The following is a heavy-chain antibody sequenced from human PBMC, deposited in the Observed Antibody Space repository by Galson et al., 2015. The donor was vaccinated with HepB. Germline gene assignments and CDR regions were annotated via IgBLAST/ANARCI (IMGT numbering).Heavy chain of an antibody. CDR3: ARDCRGGDCLTPEGYYYNMDV. D-gene: IGHD2-21*01. V-gene: IGHV3-53*01. Sequence: SLRLSCAASGFSVRRTYMNWVRQAPGKGLEWVSIIYRDDKTDYADLVKGRFTFSRDSSKNTLYLQMNSLRPDDTAVYFCARDCRGGDCLTPEGYYYNMDVWGRGTTVTVSS. CDR1: GFSVRRTY. CDR2: IYRDDKT. J-gene: IGHJ6*03.